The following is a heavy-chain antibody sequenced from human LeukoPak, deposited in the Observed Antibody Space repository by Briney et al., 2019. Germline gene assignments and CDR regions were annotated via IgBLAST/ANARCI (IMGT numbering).Heavy chain of an antibody. CDR2: ISYDGSNK. Sequence: GGSLRLSCAASGFTFSSYAMHWVRQAPGKGLEWMAVISYDGSNKYYADSVKGRFTISRDNSKNALYLQMNSLRAEDTAVYYCAGAVAGYSPPFDYWGQGTLVTVSS. V-gene: IGHV3-30*04. CDR3: AGAVAGYSPPFDY. D-gene: IGHD6-19*01. J-gene: IGHJ4*02. CDR1: GFTFSSYA.